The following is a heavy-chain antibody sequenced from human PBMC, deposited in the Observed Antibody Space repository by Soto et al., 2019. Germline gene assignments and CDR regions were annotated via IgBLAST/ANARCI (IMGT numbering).Heavy chain of an antibody. CDR3: ATGSCLYSTDF. CDR1: GFTFNSYW. CDR2: ITGDGSST. Sequence: EVQLVESGGGLVQPGGSLRLSCAASGFTFNSYWMHWVRQAPGKGLVWVSLITGDGSSTNYADSVKGRFTISRDNSRNTLDLQVTSLRAEAKAVYYCATGSCLYSTDFWGQGTLVTVSS. D-gene: IGHD6-19*01. V-gene: IGHV3-74*01. J-gene: IGHJ4*02.